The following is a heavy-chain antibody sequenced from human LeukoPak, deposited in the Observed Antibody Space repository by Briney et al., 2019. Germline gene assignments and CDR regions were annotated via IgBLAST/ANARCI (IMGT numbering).Heavy chain of an antibody. CDR2: INGDGRTT. Sequence: GGSLRLSCEASGFTFSGNWMHWVRQAQGKGLVWVSRINGDGRTTYYADSVKGRFTISRDNAKNTVYLQMNSLRAEDTAVYYCARGIAGAWGFDYWGPGTLVTVSS. CDR3: ARGIAGAWGFDY. CDR1: GFTFSGNW. V-gene: IGHV3-74*01. J-gene: IGHJ4*02. D-gene: IGHD6-13*01.